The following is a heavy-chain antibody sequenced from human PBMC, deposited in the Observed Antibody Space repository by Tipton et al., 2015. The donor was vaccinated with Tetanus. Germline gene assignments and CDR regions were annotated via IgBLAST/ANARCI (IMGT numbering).Heavy chain of an antibody. Sequence: SLRLSCVASGFRFSYHGMHWVRQAPGKGLEWVAVIAFDGKNERYADSVKGRFIISRDNSKNTLYLQMNSLRPEDTAVYYCANNGHDLTGYYGLDVWGQGTTVTVSS. CDR2: IAFDGKNE. CDR1: GFRFSYHG. D-gene: IGHD1-1*01. J-gene: IGHJ6*02. V-gene: IGHV3-30*18. CDR3: ANNGHDLTGYYGLDV.